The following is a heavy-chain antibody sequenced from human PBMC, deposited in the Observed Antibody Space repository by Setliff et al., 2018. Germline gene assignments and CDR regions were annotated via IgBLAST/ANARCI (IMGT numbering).Heavy chain of an antibody. CDR1: GGTFSSYA. D-gene: IGHD1-1*01. CDR2: IIPILGIA. CDR3: ARDERYNYHYYGMDV. V-gene: IGHV1-69*10. J-gene: IGHJ6*02. Sequence: SVKVSCKASGGTFSSYAISWVRQAPGQGLEWMGGIIPILGIANYAQKFQGRVTITRDTSASTAYMELSSLRTEDTAVYYCARDERYNYHYYGMDVWGQGTTVTVSS.